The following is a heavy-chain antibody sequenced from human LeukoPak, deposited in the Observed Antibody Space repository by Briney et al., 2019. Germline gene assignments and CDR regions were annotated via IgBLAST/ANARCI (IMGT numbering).Heavy chain of an antibody. V-gene: IGHV3-30*03. D-gene: IGHD3-22*01. CDR1: EFTFNRYG. J-gene: IGHJ4*02. CDR3: ARATDYYDSPFDY. CDR2: ISFDGKVS. Sequence: GKSLRLSCAASEFTFNRYGMQWVRQAPGKGLEWVAVISFDGKVSYYADSVKGRFTISRDNSKNTLDLQMNSLRAEDTAVYYCARATDYYDSPFDYWGQGTLVTVSS.